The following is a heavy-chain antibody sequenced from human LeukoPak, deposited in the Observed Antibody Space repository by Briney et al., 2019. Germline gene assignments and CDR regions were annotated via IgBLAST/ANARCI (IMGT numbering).Heavy chain of an antibody. CDR1: GLTFSNAW. D-gene: IGHD3-3*01. CDR3: ATSLWRDWFDP. J-gene: IGHJ5*02. CDR2: IKSETDGGTT. V-gene: IGHV3-15*01. Sequence: GGSLRLSCAASGLTFSNAWMSWVRQAPGKGLEWVGRIKSETDGGTTDYAAPVKGRFTISRDDSKTTLFLQMTSLKIDDTAAYYCATSLWRDWFDPWGQGTLVTVSS.